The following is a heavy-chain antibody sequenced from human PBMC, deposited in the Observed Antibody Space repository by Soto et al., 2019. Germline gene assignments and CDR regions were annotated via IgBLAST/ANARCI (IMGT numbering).Heavy chain of an antibody. CDR3: ARARYCSGGSCYLDAFDI. Sequence: QVQLVESGGGLVKPGGSLRLSCAASGFTFSDYYMSWIRQAPGKGLEWVSYISSSGSTIYYADSVKGRFTISRDNAKNSQYLQMNSRRAEDTAVYYCARARYCSGGSCYLDAFDIWGQGTMVNVSS. D-gene: IGHD2-15*01. J-gene: IGHJ3*02. CDR2: ISSSGSTI. V-gene: IGHV3-11*01. CDR1: GFTFSDYY.